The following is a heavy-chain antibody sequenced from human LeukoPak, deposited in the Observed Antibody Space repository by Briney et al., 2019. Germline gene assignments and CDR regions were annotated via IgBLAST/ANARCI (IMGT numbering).Heavy chain of an antibody. V-gene: IGHV3-53*01. D-gene: IGHD3-10*01. CDR1: GFSVNNNY. CDR3: ALLWYGELPQVDY. Sequence: GGSLRLSCAASGFSVNNNYMTWVRQAPGKGLEWVSFIYTGGTIYYADSVKGRFTISRDNSKNTLYLQMNSLTAEDTAVYYCALLWYGELPQVDYWGQGTLVTVSS. J-gene: IGHJ4*02. CDR2: IYTGGTI.